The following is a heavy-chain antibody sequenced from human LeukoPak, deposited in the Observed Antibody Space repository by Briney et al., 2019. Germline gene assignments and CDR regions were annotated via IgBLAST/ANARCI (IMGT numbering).Heavy chain of an antibody. Sequence: SETLSLTCTVSGGSIRSSYYYWGWIRQPPGKGLEWIGSIYDSGSTYYNPSLKSRVTISVDTSKNQFSLKLSSVTAADTAVYYCASVVDTAMVLPLWWGQGTLVTVSS. V-gene: IGHV4-39*01. CDR1: GGSIRSSYYY. D-gene: IGHD5-18*01. J-gene: IGHJ4*02. CDR2: IYDSGST. CDR3: ASVVDTAMVLPLW.